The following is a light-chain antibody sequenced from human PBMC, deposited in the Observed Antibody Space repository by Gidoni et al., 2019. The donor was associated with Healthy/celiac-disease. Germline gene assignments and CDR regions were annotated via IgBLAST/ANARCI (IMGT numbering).Light chain of an antibody. CDR3: AAWDDSLTGDV. CDR2: SNN. V-gene: IGLV1-44*01. CDR1: SSNIGSNT. Sequence: QSVLTQPPSASGPPGQRVTISCSGSSSNIGSNTVNWYQQLPGTAPKLLIYSNNQRPSGVPDRFSGSKSGTSASLAISGLQSEDEADYYCAAWDDSLTGDVFGTGTKVTVL. J-gene: IGLJ1*01.